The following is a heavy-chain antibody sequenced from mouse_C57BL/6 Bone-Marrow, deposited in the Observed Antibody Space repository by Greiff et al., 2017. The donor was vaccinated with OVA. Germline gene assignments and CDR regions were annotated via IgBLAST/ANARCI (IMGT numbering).Heavy chain of an antibody. Sequence: QLQQPGAELVMPGASVKLSCKASGYTFTSYWMHWVKQRPGQGLEWIGEIDPSDSYTNYNQKFKGKSTLTVDKSSSTAYMQLSSLTSEDSAVYYCAREGIYYYGSSYCWYFDVWGTGTTVTVSS. CDR3: AREGIYYYGSSYCWYFDV. V-gene: IGHV1-69*01. J-gene: IGHJ1*03. CDR1: GYTFTSYW. CDR2: IDPSDSYT. D-gene: IGHD1-1*01.